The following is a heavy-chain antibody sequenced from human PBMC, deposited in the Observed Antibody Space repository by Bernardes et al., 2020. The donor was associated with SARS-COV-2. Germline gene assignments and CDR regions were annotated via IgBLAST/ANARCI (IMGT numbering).Heavy chain of an antibody. J-gene: IGHJ4*02. D-gene: IGHD5-12*01. V-gene: IGHV2-26*01. CDR1: GFSLSNARMG. CDR2: IFSNDEK. Sequence: SGPTLVKPTETLTLTCTVSGFSLSNARMGVSWIRQPPGKALEWLTHIFSNDEKSYSTSLKSRLTISKDTSKSQVVLIMTNMDPVDTATYYCARIPVSGYSGYDLAYFDYWGQGTLVTVSS. CDR3: ARIPVSGYSGYDLAYFDY.